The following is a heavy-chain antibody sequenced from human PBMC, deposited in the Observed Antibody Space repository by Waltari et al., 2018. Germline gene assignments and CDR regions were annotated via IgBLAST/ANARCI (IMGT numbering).Heavy chain of an antibody. J-gene: IGHJ5*02. CDR3: ARASTRGNWFDP. D-gene: IGHD2-2*01. CDR2: ISVYNGNT. CDR1: GYTFTSYG. V-gene: IGHV1-18*01. Sequence: QVQLVQSGAEVKKPGASVKVSCKASGYTFTSYGISWVRQAPGQGLGWMGGISVYNGNTSDAQRLQGRVTMTTDASARTAYMELRSLRSDDASVYYCARASTRGNWFDPWGQGALVTVSS.